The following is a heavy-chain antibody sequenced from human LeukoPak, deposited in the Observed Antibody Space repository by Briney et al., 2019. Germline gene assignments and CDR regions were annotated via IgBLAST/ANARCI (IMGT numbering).Heavy chain of an antibody. Sequence: GSLRLSCAASGLIFSNYAMSWVRQAPGKGLEWVASIGPTGSDRYHADSIKGRFTISRDNANNFLYLQMNSLRAEDTAVYYCATETNGRHYDYWGQGTLLTVSS. CDR2: IGPTGSDR. D-gene: IGHD1-14*01. CDR3: ATETNGRHYDY. J-gene: IGHJ4*02. V-gene: IGHV3-21*06. CDR1: GLIFSNYA.